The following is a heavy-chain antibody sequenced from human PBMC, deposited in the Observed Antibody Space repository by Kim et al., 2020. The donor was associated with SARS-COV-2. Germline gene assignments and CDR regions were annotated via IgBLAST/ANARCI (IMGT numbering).Heavy chain of an antibody. V-gene: IGHV3-15*01. Sequence: YAAPVKGRFTISRDDSKHTLYLEMNSLRAEDTAVYYCSTYGDAAAGYLQHWGQGILVTVSS. CDR3: STYGDAAAGYLQH. D-gene: IGHD5-18*01. J-gene: IGHJ1*01.